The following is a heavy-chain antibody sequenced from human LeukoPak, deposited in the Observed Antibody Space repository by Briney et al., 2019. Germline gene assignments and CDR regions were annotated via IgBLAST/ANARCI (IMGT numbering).Heavy chain of an antibody. CDR2: ITSSSTI. CDR3: ASMIATEDLDY. V-gene: IGHV3-48*04. J-gene: IGHJ4*02. Sequence: GGSLRLSCAASGFSFSSYSMNWVRQAPGKGLEWVSYITSSSTIYYADSVKGRFTVSRDNAKNSLYLQMNSLRAEDTAVYYCASMIATEDLDYWGEGTLVTVSS. D-gene: IGHD3-22*01. CDR1: GFSFSSYS.